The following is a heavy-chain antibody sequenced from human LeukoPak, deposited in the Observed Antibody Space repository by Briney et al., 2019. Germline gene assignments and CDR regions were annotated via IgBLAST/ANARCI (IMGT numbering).Heavy chain of an antibody. J-gene: IGHJ6*03. Sequence: GGSLRLSCAASGFTFSSYWMSWVRQAPGKGLEWVANIKQDGSEKYYVDSVKGRFTISRDNAKNTLYLQMNSLRAEDTAVYYCAARIVVVPAAILESEYMDVWGKGTTVTVSS. D-gene: IGHD2-2*01. CDR3: AARIVVVPAAILESEYMDV. CDR2: IKQDGSEK. V-gene: IGHV3-7*03. CDR1: GFTFSSYW.